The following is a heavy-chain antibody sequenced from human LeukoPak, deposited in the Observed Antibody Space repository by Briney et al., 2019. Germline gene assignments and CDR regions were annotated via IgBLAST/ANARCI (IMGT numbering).Heavy chain of an antibody. CDR1: GGSISDTNW. CDR2: VNLQGST. V-gene: IGHV4-4*02. CDR3: AREGGPYRPLDY. Sequence: PSETLSLTCGVSGGSISDTNWWTWFRQPPGKGLEWIGEVNLQGSTNYNPSLKGRVAISVDKSENHISLKLTSVTAADTAVYYCAREGGPYRPLDYSGQGTLVTVAS. J-gene: IGHJ4*02.